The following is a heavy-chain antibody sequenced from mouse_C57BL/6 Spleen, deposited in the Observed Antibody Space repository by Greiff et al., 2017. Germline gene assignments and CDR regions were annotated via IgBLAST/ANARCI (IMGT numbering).Heavy chain of an antibody. Sequence: QVQLQQSDAELVKPGASVKISCKVSGYTFTDHTIHWMKQRPEQGLEWIGYIYPRDGSTKYNEKFKGKATLTADKSASTAYMLLSSLTTEDAAVYFCASTGPHYYGSSYAMDYWGQGTSVTVSS. J-gene: IGHJ4*01. V-gene: IGHV1-78*01. CDR3: ASTGPHYYGSSYAMDY. CDR1: GYTFTDHT. D-gene: IGHD1-1*01. CDR2: IYPRDGST.